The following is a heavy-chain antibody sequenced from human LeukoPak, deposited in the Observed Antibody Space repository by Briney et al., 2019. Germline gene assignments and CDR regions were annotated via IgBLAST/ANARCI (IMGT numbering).Heavy chain of an antibody. CDR2: ISYDGSNK. V-gene: IGHV3-30*18. D-gene: IGHD5-12*01. Sequence: GGSLRLSCAASGFTFSSYWMSWVRQAPGKGLEWVAVISYDGSNKYYADSVKGRFTISRDNSKNTLYLQMNSLRAEDTAVYYCAKDPHPIRGYYFDYWGQGTLVTVSS. CDR3: AKDPHPIRGYYFDY. J-gene: IGHJ4*02. CDR1: GFTFSSYW.